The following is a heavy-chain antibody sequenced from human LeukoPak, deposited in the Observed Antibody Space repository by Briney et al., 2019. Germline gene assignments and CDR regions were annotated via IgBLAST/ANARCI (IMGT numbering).Heavy chain of an antibody. CDR2: IWFGGSNR. CDR3: AKDKHSSGWGGAYFDL. V-gene: IGHV3-30*02. D-gene: IGHD6-19*01. Sequence: GGSLRLSCAASGFTFSSYGMHWVRQAPGKGLEWVAVIWFGGSNRYYADSVKGRFTIARDNSKNTLYLQMNSLRAEDTAVYYCAKDKHSSGWGGAYFDLWGRGTLVTVSS. J-gene: IGHJ2*01. CDR1: GFTFSSYG.